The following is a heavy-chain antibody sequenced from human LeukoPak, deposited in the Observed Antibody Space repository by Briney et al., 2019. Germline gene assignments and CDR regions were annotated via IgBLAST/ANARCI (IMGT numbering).Heavy chain of an antibody. D-gene: IGHD6-19*01. V-gene: IGHV3-53*01. J-gene: IGHJ6*03. Sequence: GGSLRPSRAASGFTVSFNYMSWVRQAPGKGLEWISVIYSGGSTYYADSVKGRFTISRDDSKNTLYLQMNSLRAEDTAIYYCARAQWRTYSYYYMDVWGKGTTVTVSS. CDR1: GFTVSFNY. CDR2: IYSGGST. CDR3: ARAQWRTYSYYYMDV.